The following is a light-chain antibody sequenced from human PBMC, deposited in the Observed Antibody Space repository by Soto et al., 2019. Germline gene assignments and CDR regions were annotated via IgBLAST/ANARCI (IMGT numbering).Light chain of an antibody. J-gene: IGKJ4*01. CDR1: QSINNL. V-gene: IGKV1-5*01. Sequence: DVQMTQSPSTLSASVGDRVTITCRASQSINNLLAWYQQKPGKAPKFLIYDVSTLESGVPSRFSGSGCGTVFALTISSLQTEDFATYYCQQYDSYPRTFGGGNRLDIK. CDR3: QQYDSYPRT. CDR2: DVS.